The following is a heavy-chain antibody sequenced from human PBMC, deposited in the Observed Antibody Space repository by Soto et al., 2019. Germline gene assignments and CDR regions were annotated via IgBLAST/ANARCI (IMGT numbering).Heavy chain of an antibody. CDR3: ARAPRYCSSTSCQDTYYYYYMDV. V-gene: IGHV1-2*04. J-gene: IGHJ6*03. CDR1: GYTFTGYY. CDR2: INPNSGGT. Sequence: ASVKVSCKASGYTFTGYYMHWVRQAPGQGLEWMGWINPNSGGTNYAQKFQGWVTMTRDTSISTAYMELSRLRSDDTAVYYCARAPRYCSSTSCQDTYYYYYMDVWGKGTTVTVS. D-gene: IGHD2-2*01.